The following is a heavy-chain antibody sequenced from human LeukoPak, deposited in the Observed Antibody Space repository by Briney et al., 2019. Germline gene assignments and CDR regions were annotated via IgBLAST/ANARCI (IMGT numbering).Heavy chain of an antibody. Sequence: ASVKVSCKASGGTFSSYAISWVRQAPGQGLEWMGGIIPIFGTANYAQKFQGRVTITADKSTSTAYMELSSPRSEDTAVYYCARGEPLAARFDYWGQGTLVTVSS. CDR2: IIPIFGTA. J-gene: IGHJ4*02. D-gene: IGHD6-6*01. V-gene: IGHV1-69*06. CDR3: ARGEPLAARFDY. CDR1: GGTFSSYA.